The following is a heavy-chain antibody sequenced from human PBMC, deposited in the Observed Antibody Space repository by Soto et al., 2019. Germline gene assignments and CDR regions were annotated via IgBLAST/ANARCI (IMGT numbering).Heavy chain of an antibody. D-gene: IGHD6-6*01. CDR3: ARDRQYSTASGRAFDI. Sequence: SVKVSCKASGGTFSSYAISWVRQAPGQGLEWMGGIIPIFGTANYAQKFQGRVTITADESTSTAYMELSSLRSEDTAVYYCARDRQYSTASGRAFDIWGQGTMVTVSS. V-gene: IGHV1-69*13. CDR2: IIPIFGTA. J-gene: IGHJ3*02. CDR1: GGTFSSYA.